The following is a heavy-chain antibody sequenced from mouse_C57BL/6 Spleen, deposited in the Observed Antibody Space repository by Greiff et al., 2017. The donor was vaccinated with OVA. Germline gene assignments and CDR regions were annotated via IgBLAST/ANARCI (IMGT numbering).Heavy chain of an antibody. V-gene: IGHV3-6*01. J-gene: IGHJ3*01. CDR2: ISYDGSN. D-gene: IGHD1-1*01. CDR3: ARSYVEWFAY. Sequence: EVQLQESGPGLVKPSQSLSLTCSVTGYSITSGYYWNWIRQFPGNKLEWMGYISYDGSNNYNPSLKNRISITRDTSKNQFFLKLNSVTTEDTATYYCARSYVEWFAYWGQGTLVTVSA. CDR1: GYSITSGYY.